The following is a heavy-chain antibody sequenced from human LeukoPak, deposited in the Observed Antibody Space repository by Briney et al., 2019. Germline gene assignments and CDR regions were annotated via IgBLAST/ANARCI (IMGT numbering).Heavy chain of an antibody. V-gene: IGHV1-69*05. J-gene: IGHJ4*02. D-gene: IGHD3-22*01. CDR3: ASSSYYYDSSGYYRGFDN. Sequence: SLKVSCKASGGTFSSYAISWVPQAPGQGLWWMGGIIPIFGTANSTQKFQGRVTITTDESTSTAYMWLSRLRAAETPLYYCASSSYYYDSSGYYRGFDNWGQGTLVTVSS. CDR1: GGTFSSYA. CDR2: IIPIFGTA.